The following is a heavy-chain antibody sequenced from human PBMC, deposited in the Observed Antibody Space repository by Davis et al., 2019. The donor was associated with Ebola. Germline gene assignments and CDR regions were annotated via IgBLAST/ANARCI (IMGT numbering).Heavy chain of an antibody. J-gene: IGHJ4*02. CDR1: GGSFSGYY. D-gene: IGHD1-26*01. Sequence: GSLRLSCAVYGGSFSGYYWSWIRQPPGKGLEWIGEINHSGSTNYNPSLKSRVTISVDTSKNQFSLKLSSVTAADTAVYYCARVYKRGIVGATGYWGQGTLVTVSS. CDR2: INHSGST. V-gene: IGHV4-34*01. CDR3: ARVYKRGIVGATGY.